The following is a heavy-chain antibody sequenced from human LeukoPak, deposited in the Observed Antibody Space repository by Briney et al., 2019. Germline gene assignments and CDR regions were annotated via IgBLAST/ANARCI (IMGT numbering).Heavy chain of an antibody. Sequence: SETLPLTCTVSGGSISSGGYYWSWIRQHPGKGLEWIGYIYYSGSTYYNPSLKSRVTISVDTSKNQFSLKLSSVTAADTAVYYCAREFGGRNAFDIWGQGTMVTVSS. CDR1: GGSISSGGYY. CDR3: AREFGGRNAFDI. CDR2: IYYSGST. V-gene: IGHV4-31*03. J-gene: IGHJ3*02. D-gene: IGHD1-26*01.